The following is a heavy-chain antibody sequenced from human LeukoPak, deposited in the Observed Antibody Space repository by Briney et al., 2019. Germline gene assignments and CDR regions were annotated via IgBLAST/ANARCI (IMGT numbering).Heavy chain of an antibody. D-gene: IGHD5-12*01. J-gene: IGHJ4*02. CDR1: GLTFSTFS. Sequence: PGCSLRLSCAASGLTFSTFSMHWFVQAPGLGIEWVSSINPQGTSTWNADSVRGRFTVSRDNVKNSLYLQMNSLSAEDTGMYYCTRDFTGESGYAGYWCQETLVTVSS. CDR2: INPQGTST. CDR3: TRDFTGESGYAGY. V-gene: IGHV3-21*06.